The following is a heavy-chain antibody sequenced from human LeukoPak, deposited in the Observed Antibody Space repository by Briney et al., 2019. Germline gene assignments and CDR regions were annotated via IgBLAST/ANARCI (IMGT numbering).Heavy chain of an antibody. D-gene: IGHD2-15*01. V-gene: IGHV1-69*04. CDR1: GGTFSSYA. Sequence: GASVTVSCKASGGTFSSYAISWVRQAPGQGLEWMGRIIPILGIANYAQKFQGRVTITADKSTSTAYMELSSLRSEDTAVYYCARYCSGGSCYSGNYYYGMDVWGQGTTVTVSS. CDR3: ARYCSGGSCYSGNYYYGMDV. J-gene: IGHJ6*02. CDR2: IIPILGIA.